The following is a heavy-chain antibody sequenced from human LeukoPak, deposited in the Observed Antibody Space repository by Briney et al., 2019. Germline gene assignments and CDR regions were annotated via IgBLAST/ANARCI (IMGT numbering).Heavy chain of an antibody. Sequence: PGGSLRPSCAASGFTFDDYAMHWVRQAPGKGLEWVSGISWNSGSIGYADSVKGRFTISRDNAKNSLYLQMNSLRAEDTAVYYCAELGITMIGGVWSKGTTVTISS. CDR3: AELGITMIGGV. CDR1: GFTFDDYA. CDR2: ISWNSGSI. V-gene: IGHV3-9*01. J-gene: IGHJ6*04. D-gene: IGHD3-10*02.